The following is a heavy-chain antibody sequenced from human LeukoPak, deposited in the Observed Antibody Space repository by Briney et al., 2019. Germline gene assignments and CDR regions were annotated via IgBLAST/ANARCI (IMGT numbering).Heavy chain of an antibody. CDR2: IRFDGSNK. CDR3: AKGTKDYYGSGSFYLSRDHFISR. V-gene: IGHV3-30*02. Sequence: GGSLRLSCAASEFTFSSYGMHWVSQAPGKGLEWVAFIRFDGSNKDYADSVKGRFTISRDNSKHTLYLQMNSLRAEDTAVYYCAKGTKDYYGSGSFYLSRDHFISRWGQGTLVTVSS. J-gene: IGHJ4*02. D-gene: IGHD3-10*01. CDR1: EFTFSSYG.